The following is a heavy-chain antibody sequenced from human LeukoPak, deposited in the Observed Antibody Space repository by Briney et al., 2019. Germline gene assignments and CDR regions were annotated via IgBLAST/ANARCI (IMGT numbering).Heavy chain of an antibody. CDR3: ASYYYDSSGYLDGYYFDY. Sequence: SETLSLTCAVYGGSFSGYYWSWIRQPPGEGLEWIGEINHSGSTNYNPSLKSRVTISVDTSKNQFSLKLSSVTAADTAVYYCASYYYDSSGYLDGYYFDYWGQGTLVTVSS. CDR2: INHSGST. J-gene: IGHJ4*02. D-gene: IGHD3-22*01. V-gene: IGHV4-34*01. CDR1: GGSFSGYY.